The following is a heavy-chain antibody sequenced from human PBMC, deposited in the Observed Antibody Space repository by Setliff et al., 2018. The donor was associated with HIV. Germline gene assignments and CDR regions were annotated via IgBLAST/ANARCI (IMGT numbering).Heavy chain of an antibody. V-gene: IGHV1-69*05. D-gene: IGHD1-26*01. CDR3: ATEGAGGSYQRASALDV. CDR1: GYSFTAYG. CDR2: MMTIFSTT. J-gene: IGHJ3*01. Sequence: SVKVSCKASGYSFTAYGISWVRQAPGQGLEWMGGMMTIFSTTNYARKFQGRVMITTDESTGTAYMELSNLRSEDTAVYYCATEGAGGSYQRASALDVWGQGTMVTVSS.